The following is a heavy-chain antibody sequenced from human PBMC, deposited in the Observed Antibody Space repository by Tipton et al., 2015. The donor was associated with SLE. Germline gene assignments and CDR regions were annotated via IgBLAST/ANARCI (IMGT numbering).Heavy chain of an antibody. J-gene: IGHJ4*02. V-gene: IGHV3-7*01. CDR3: AREGSGYNSAYDC. CDR2: IQEDGSDK. Sequence: SLRLSCAASGFSFRIYWMSWVRQAPGKGLELVANIQEDGSDKYYVDSVKGRFTISRDNSKNSLYLQMNSLRAEDTAVYYCAREGSGYNSAYDCWGQGTLVTVSS. CDR1: GFSFRIYW. D-gene: IGHD5-12*01.